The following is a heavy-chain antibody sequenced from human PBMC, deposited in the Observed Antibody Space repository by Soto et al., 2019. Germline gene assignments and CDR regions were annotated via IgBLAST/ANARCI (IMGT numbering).Heavy chain of an antibody. CDR2: ISYDGSNK. D-gene: IGHD2-21*02. J-gene: IGHJ6*02. CDR3: ARGGVTPKTGEDYYYYYGMDV. V-gene: IGHV3-30-3*01. CDR1: GFTFSSYA. Sequence: GGSLRLSCAASGFTFSSYAMHWVRQARGKGLEWVAVISYDGSNKYYADSVKGRFTISRDNSKNTLYLQMNSLRAEDTAVYYCARGGVTPKTGEDYYYYYGMDVWGQGTTVTVSS.